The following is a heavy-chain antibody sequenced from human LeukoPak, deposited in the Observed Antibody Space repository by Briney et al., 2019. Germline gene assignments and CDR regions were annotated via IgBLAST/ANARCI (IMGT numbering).Heavy chain of an antibody. CDR1: GFTFRNYW. CDR3: AREGAYEDDFDY. Sequence: GGSLRLSCVGSGFTFRNYWMSWVRQAPGKGLEWLAKIKQDGSEKYYVDSVKGRFTISRDNAKKSLYLQMNSLRAEDTALYFCAREGAYEDDFDYWGQGTLVTVSS. D-gene: IGHD3-3*01. CDR2: IKQDGSEK. V-gene: IGHV3-7*01. J-gene: IGHJ4*02.